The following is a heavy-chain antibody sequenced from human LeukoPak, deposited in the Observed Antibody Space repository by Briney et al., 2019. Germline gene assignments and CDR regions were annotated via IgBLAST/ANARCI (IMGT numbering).Heavy chain of an antibody. CDR1: GGSISSGDYY. CDR3: ARVPFWSGYPGYYYGMDV. Sequence: SETLSLTCTVSGGSISSGDYYWSRIRQPPGKGLEWIGYIYYSGSTYYNPSLKSRVTISVDTSKNQFSLKLSSVTAADTAVYYCARVPFWSGYPGYYYGMDVWGQGTTVTVSS. D-gene: IGHD3-3*01. V-gene: IGHV4-30-4*01. CDR2: IYYSGST. J-gene: IGHJ6*02.